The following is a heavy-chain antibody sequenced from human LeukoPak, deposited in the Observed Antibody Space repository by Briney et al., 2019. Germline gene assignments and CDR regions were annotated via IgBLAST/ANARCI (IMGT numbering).Heavy chain of an antibody. CDR1: GFTVSSSY. Sequence: GGSLRLSCAGSGFTVSSSYMSWVRQAPGRGLEWVSILYSGGGIFYADSVKGRFTISRDISKNMLHLQMNSLRADDTAVYYCARSSISSYYEDWGQGTLVTVSS. CDR2: LYSGGGI. CDR3: ARSSISSYYED. D-gene: IGHD1-26*01. V-gene: IGHV3-66*01. J-gene: IGHJ4*02.